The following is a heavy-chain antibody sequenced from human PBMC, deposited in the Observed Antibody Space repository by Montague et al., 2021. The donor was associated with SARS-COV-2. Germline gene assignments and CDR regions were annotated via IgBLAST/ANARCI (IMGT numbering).Heavy chain of an antibody. CDR1: GFTFSSYR. J-gene: IGHJ6*02. D-gene: IGHD6-13*01. CDR3: SSLAAAGPKTYYYYGMDV. Sequence: SLRLSCTASGFTFSSYRMNWVRQAPGKGLEWVSSISSSSSYIYYADSVKGRSTISRDNTKNSLYLQMNSLRVEDTAVYYCSSLAAAGPKTYYYYGMDVWGQGTTVTVSS. V-gene: IGHV3-21*01. CDR2: ISSSSSYI.